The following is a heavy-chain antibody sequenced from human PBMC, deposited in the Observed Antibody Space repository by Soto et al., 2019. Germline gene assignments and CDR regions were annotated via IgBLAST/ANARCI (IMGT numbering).Heavy chain of an antibody. D-gene: IGHD6-19*01. Sequence: QVQLVQSGAEVKKPGASVKVSCKASGYTFTSYAMHWVRQAPGQRLEWMGWINAGNGNTKYSQKFQGRVTITRDTSASTAYMELSSLRSEATAVYYCARDQVYSSGWYYVDYWGQGTLVTVSS. CDR1: GYTFTSYA. J-gene: IGHJ4*02. V-gene: IGHV1-3*01. CDR2: INAGNGNT. CDR3: ARDQVYSSGWYYVDY.